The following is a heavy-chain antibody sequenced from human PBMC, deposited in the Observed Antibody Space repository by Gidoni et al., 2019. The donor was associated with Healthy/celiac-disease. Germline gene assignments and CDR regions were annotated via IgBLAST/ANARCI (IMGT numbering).Heavy chain of an antibody. D-gene: IGHD2-2*01. J-gene: IGHJ6*03. CDR3: ATLPTRYYYYYYMDV. CDR1: GGSFSGYY. Sequence: QVQLQQWGAGLLKPSETLSLTCAVYGGSFSGYYWSWIRQPPGKGLEWIGEINHSGSTNYNPSLKSRVTISVDTSKNQFSLKLSSVTAADTAVYYCATLPTRYYYYYYMDVWGKGTTVTVSS. CDR2: INHSGST. V-gene: IGHV4-34*01.